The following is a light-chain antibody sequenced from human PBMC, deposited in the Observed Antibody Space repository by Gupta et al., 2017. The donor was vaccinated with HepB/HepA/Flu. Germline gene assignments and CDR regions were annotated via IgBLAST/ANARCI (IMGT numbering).Light chain of an antibody. CDR3: QVWDSSSDQVV. J-gene: IGLJ2*01. Sequence: SYVMTQPPSVSVAPGTTARITCGGNNGGSKSVHWYQRKPGQAPLLVVYADKDRPSGSPERFSGSNSGNTATLPTSGVEAGDEADYYCQVWDSSSDQVVFGGGTKLTVL. CDR2: ADK. CDR1: NGGSKS. V-gene: IGLV3-21*03.